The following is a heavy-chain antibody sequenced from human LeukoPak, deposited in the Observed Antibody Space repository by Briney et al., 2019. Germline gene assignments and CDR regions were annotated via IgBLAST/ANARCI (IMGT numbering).Heavy chain of an antibody. CDR2: IRHDGSNK. D-gene: IGHD5-24*01. Sequence: GGSLGLSCTTSGFIFSNYYMHWVRQAPGKGLEWVAIIRHDGSNKYYADSVKRRCTISRDNSKNTVYLQLNSLRTEDTAVYYCAKDRWLQGYFDYWGQGTLVTVSS. J-gene: IGHJ4*02. V-gene: IGHV3-30*02. CDR3: AKDRWLQGYFDY. CDR1: GFIFSNYY.